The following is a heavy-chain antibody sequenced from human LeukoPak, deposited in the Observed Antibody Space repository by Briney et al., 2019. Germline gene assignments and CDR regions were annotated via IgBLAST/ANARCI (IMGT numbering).Heavy chain of an antibody. CDR1: GGSISSSNW. Sequence: PSGTLSLTCAVSGGSISSSNWWSWVRQPPGKGLEWIGEIYHSWSTNYNPSLKSRVTISVDKSKNQFSLKLSSVTAADTAVYYCASPTVGAGTYYFDYWGQGTLVNVSS. CDR3: ASPTVGAGTYYFDY. J-gene: IGHJ4*02. V-gene: IGHV4-4*02. D-gene: IGHD1-26*01. CDR2: IYHSWST.